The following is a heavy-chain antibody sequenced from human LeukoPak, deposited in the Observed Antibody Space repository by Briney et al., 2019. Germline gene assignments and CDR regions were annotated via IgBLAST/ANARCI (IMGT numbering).Heavy chain of an antibody. CDR3: ARRRRVGGELLRGYYFDY. J-gene: IGHJ4*02. Sequence: GESLKISCKGSGYSFTSYWIGWVRQMPGKGLEWMGIIYPGDSDTRYSPSFQGQVAISADKSISTAYLQWSSLKASDTAMYYCARRRRVGGELLRGYYFDYWGQGTLVTVSS. CDR1: GYSFTSYW. V-gene: IGHV5-51*01. CDR2: IYPGDSDT. D-gene: IGHD1-26*01.